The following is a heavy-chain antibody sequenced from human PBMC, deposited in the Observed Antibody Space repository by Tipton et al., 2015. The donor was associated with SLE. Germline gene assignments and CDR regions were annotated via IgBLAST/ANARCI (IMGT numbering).Heavy chain of an antibody. J-gene: IGHJ4*02. D-gene: IGHD1-26*01. CDR1: GGSISSHY. CDR2: IYYSGST. CDR3: ARRGSYYCFDY. V-gene: IGHV4-31*03. Sequence: TLSLTCTVSGGSISSHYWSWIRPHPGKGLEWIGYIYYSGSTYSNPSLKSRVTISVDTSKNQFSLKLSSVTAADTAVYYCARRGSYYCFDYWGQGTLVTVSS.